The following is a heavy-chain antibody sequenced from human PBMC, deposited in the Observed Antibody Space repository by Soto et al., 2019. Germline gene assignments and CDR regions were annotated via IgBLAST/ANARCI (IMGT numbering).Heavy chain of an antibody. D-gene: IGHD3-10*01. J-gene: IGHJ5*02. CDR3: ARVVRGVVNWFDP. Sequence: HLVQSGPEVKRPGASITVSCKTSGDTLANFGLSWVRQAPGQGLEWMGWIATYNNNKNYAQKFQGRLTLTTDTSTSTAYMELESLGYDDTAVYYCARVVRGVVNWFDPWGQGTLVTVSS. CDR2: IATYNNNK. CDR1: GDTLANFG. V-gene: IGHV1-18*01.